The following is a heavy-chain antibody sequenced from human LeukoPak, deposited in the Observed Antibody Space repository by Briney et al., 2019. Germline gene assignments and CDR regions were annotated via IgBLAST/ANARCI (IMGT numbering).Heavy chain of an antibody. Sequence: SETLSLTCTVSGDSVRSDSHYWAWIRQPPGKGLEWIGSFSYSGTTYLNPSLKSRITVSVDTFTDRFSLKLNSMTAADTAVYFCARGPLDKGGFDFWGQGTLVAVST. D-gene: IGHD1-1*01. CDR3: ARGPLDKGGFDF. CDR2: FSYSGTT. J-gene: IGHJ4*02. CDR1: GDSVRSDSHY. V-gene: IGHV4-39*07.